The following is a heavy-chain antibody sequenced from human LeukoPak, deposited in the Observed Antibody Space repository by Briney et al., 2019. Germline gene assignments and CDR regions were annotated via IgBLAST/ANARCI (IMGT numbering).Heavy chain of an antibody. CDR3: AKSLTYYHENSDSI. D-gene: IGHD3-22*01. J-gene: IGHJ4*02. CDR1: GFAFSSYN. V-gene: IGHV3-53*01. Sequence: GGSLRLSCAASGFAFSSYNMNWVRQPPGKGLEWVSVIYKDGRTFYTDSVKGRFTISRDNSKNTVYLQMSSLRVEDTAVYYCAKSLTYYHENSDSIWGQGTLVTVSS. CDR2: IYKDGRT.